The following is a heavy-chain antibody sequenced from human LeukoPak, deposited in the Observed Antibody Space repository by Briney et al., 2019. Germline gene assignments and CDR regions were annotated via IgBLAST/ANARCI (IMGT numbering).Heavy chain of an antibody. CDR2: INHSGST. D-gene: IGHD3-10*01. CDR3: ARDPDYYGSGSLVDY. Sequence: PSETLSLTCAVYGESFSDYFCSWIRQPPGKGLEWIGEINHSGSTNYNPSLKSRVTISVDTSKNQFSLKLSSVTAADTAVYYCARDPDYYGSGSLVDYWGQGTLVTVSS. V-gene: IGHV4-34*01. CDR1: GESFSDYF. J-gene: IGHJ4*02.